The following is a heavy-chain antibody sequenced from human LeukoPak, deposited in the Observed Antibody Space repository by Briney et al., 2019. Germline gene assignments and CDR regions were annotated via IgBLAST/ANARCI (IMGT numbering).Heavy chain of an antibody. J-gene: IGHJ5*02. CDR1: GFTFSSYG. V-gene: IGHV3-30*02. D-gene: IGHD3-10*01. CDR3: AKDRGTLLWFGELSPFDWFDP. CDR2: IRYDGSNK. Sequence: GGSLRLSCAASGFTFSSYGMHWVRQAAGKGLEWVACIRYDGSNKYYADSVKGRFTISRDNSKNTLYLQMNSLRAEDTAVYYCAKDRGTLLWFGELSPFDWFDPWGQGTLVTVSS.